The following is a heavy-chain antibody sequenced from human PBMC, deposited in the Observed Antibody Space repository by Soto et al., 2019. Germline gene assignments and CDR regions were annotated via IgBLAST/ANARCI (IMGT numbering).Heavy chain of an antibody. CDR3: ATSYGSGYRAFDY. CDR1: GDTFAFHS. Sequence: QVQLVQSGAEVKRPGSSVKVSCKASGDTFAFHSINWVRQAPGLGLEWMGRINPILSMSNYAQRFQGRVTMTADKSTGTAYMVLRSLRSEDTAIYYCATSYGSGYRAFDYWGQGALVTVSS. D-gene: IGHD3-10*01. CDR2: INPILSMS. J-gene: IGHJ4*02. V-gene: IGHV1-69*02.